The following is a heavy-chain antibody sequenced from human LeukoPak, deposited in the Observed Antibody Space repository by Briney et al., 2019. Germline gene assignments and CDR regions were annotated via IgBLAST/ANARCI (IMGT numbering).Heavy chain of an antibody. Sequence: GTPRPSCAASGFGPSSYWMSWVRQAPGEGLERVANKKQDGSEKYYVDSVKCRFTISRDNAKNSLYLQMNSLRAQDTAVYYCARNHGPSFDYGMDVWGQGTTVTVSS. CDR2: KKQDGSEK. CDR1: GFGPSSYW. V-gene: IGHV3-7*01. CDR3: ARNHGPSFDYGMDV. D-gene: IGHD2-8*01. J-gene: IGHJ6*02.